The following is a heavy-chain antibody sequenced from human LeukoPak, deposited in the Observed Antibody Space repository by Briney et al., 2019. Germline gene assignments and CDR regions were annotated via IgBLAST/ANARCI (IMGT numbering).Heavy chain of an antibody. V-gene: IGHV3-7*01. CDR3: ARAEGHYDFWSGYHNWFDP. J-gene: IGHJ5*02. D-gene: IGHD3-3*01. Sequence: GGSLRLSCAASGFTFSSYWMSWVRQAPAEGLEWVAKIKQDGSEKYYVDSVKGRFTISRDNAKNSLYLQMDSLRAEDTAVYYCARAEGHYDFWSGYHNWFDPWGQGTLVTVSS. CDR1: GFTFSSYW. CDR2: IKQDGSEK.